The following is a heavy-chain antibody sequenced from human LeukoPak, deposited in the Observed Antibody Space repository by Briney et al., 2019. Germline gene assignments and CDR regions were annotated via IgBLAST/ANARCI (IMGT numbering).Heavy chain of an antibody. V-gene: IGHV3-21*06. J-gene: IGHJ4*02. Sequence: GGSLRLSCEASGFTFNTYSMNWARKAPGKGLEWVSSIDSSGGYMFYADSVKGRFIISRDNAKDSLYLQMNSLRVEDMAVYYCLRGDRRDYWGQGTLVTVSS. CDR1: GFTFNTYS. CDR3: LRGDRRDY. CDR2: IDSSGGYM.